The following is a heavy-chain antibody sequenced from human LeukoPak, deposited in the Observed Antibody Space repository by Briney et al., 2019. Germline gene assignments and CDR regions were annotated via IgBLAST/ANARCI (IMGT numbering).Heavy chain of an antibody. V-gene: IGHV3-23*01. CDR1: GFTFSSYA. J-gene: IGHJ5*02. CDR2: ISGSGDST. Sequence: PGGSLRLSCAASGFTFSSYAMNWVRQAPGKGLEWVSAISGSGDSTHYADSVKGRFTISRDNSKNTLYLQMNSLRAEDTAVYYCAKAWSNYGPNWFDPWGQGTLVTVSS. CDR3: AKAWSNYGPNWFDP. D-gene: IGHD4-11*01.